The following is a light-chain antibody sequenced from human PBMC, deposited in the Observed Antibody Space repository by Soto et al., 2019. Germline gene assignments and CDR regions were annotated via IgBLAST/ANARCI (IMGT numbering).Light chain of an antibody. CDR1: QSISSW. CDR2: KAS. J-gene: IGKJ1*01. V-gene: IGKV1-5*03. Sequence: DIQMTQSPSTLSASVGDRVTITCRASQSISSWLAWYQQKPGKTPKVLIYKASSLESGVPSRFSGSGSGTEITLTTSSPPADYCATYSCQQYNRYPWTFGQGTKVEIK. CDR3: QQYNRYPWT.